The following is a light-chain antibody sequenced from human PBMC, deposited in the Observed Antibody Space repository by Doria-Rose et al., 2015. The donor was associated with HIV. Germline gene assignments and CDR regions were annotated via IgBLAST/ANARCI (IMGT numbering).Light chain of an antibody. CDR1: QSFSSTY. CDR2: DGS. Sequence: TQSPGTLSLSPGERATLSCRASQSFSSTYLAWYQQYPGQAPSLFIYDGSTSATGIPDRCSASGSGTDFTLTINRLEPEDFALYYCHQYGTSWTFGQGTKVEI. J-gene: IGKJ1*01. CDR3: HQYGTSWT. V-gene: IGKV3-20*01.